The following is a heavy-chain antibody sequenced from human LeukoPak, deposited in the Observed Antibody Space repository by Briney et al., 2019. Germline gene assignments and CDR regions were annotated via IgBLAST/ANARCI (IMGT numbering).Heavy chain of an antibody. Sequence: PGGSLRLSCAASGFTFSNYAMNWVRQAPGKGLEWVSTISGGGSTYYADSVKGRFTISRDNSKNTLYLQMNSLRAEDTALYYCARDLGYKDYVSAFDIWGRGTMVTVSS. CDR2: ISGGGST. V-gene: IGHV3-23*01. D-gene: IGHD5-24*01. CDR3: ARDLGYKDYVSAFDI. CDR1: GFTFSNYA. J-gene: IGHJ3*02.